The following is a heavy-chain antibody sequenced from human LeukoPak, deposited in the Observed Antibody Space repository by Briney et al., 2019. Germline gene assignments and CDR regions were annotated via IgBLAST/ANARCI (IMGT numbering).Heavy chain of an antibody. J-gene: IGHJ3*02. V-gene: IGHV1-18*01. CDR3: ARDRRSWYYDSSGYPNYDAFDI. CDR2: ISAYNGNT. CDR1: GYTFTSYG. Sequence: ASVKVSCKASGYTFTSYGISWVRQAPGQGLGWMGWISAYNGNTNYAQKLQGRVTMTTDTSTSTAYMELRSLRSDDTAVYYCARDRRSWYYDSSGYPNYDAFDIWGQGTMVTVSS. D-gene: IGHD3-22*01.